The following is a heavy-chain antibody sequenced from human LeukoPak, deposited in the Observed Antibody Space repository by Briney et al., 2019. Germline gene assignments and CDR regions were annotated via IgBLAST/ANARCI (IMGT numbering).Heavy chain of an antibody. CDR2: IDPSDSYT. Sequence: GESLKISCKGSGYSFTSYWISWVRQMPGKGLEWMGRIDPSDSYTNYSPSFQGHVTISADKSISTAYLQWSRLKASDTAMYYCAIGYNWNDGHYYYGMDVWGKGTTVTVSS. CDR1: GYSFTSYW. V-gene: IGHV5-10-1*01. D-gene: IGHD1-1*01. CDR3: AIGYNWNDGHYYYGMDV. J-gene: IGHJ6*04.